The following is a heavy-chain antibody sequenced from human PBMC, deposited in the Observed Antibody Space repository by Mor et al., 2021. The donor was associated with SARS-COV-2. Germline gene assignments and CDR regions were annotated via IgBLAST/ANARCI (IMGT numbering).Heavy chain of an antibody. CDR3: ARRVDSNHALFDY. CDR2: PIFGTA. V-gene: IGHV1-69*01. D-gene: IGHD4-4*01. J-gene: IGHJ4*02. Sequence: PIFGTANYAQKFQGRVTITADESTSTAYMELSSLRSEDTAVYYCARRVDSNHALFDYWGQGTLVTVSS.